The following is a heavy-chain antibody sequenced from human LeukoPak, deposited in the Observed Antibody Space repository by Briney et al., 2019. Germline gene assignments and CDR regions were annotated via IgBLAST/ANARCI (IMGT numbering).Heavy chain of an antibody. CDR2: IIPILGIA. V-gene: IGHV1-69*04. Sequence: ASVKDSCMASGGTLISYAISWVRQTPGQEHERMGRIIPILGIANYAQKFQGRVTITADKSTSTAYMELSSMRSEDTAVYYCACDILTGYYLVDYWGQGTLVTVSS. D-gene: IGHD3-9*01. CDR1: GGTLISYA. J-gene: IGHJ4*02. CDR3: ACDILTGYYLVDY.